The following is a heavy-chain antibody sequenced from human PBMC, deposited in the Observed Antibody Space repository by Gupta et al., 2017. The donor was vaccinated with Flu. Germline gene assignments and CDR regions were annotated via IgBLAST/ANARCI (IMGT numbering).Heavy chain of an antibody. CDR3: ARDRRTAPRPED. Sequence: EVHLVESGGGLVPPGGSLRLSCAASGFIFSGYWMHWVRQGPGKGLVWVSRINPDGTITDYAESVRGRFAISRDNAKNTLYLQINSLTAEDTATYYCARDRRTAPRPEDWGQGTLVTVSA. CDR2: INPDGTIT. CDR1: GFIFSGYW. V-gene: IGHV3-74*01. J-gene: IGHJ4*02.